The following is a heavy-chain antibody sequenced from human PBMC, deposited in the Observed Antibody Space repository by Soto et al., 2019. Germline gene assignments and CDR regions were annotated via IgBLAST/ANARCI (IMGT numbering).Heavy chain of an antibody. J-gene: IGHJ4*02. Sequence: SVKVSCKASGGTFSSYAISWVRQAPGQGLEWMGGIIPIFGTANYAQKFQGRVTITADESTSTAYMELSSLRSEDTAVYYCARDLRGYCSGGSCYEGVWGQGTLVTVSS. CDR1: GGTFSSYA. D-gene: IGHD2-15*01. CDR3: ARDLRGYCSGGSCYEGV. V-gene: IGHV1-69*13. CDR2: IIPIFGTA.